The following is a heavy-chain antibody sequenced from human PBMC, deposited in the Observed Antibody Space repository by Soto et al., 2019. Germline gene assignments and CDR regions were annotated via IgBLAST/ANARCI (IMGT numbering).Heavy chain of an antibody. CDR2: INNNGVST. J-gene: IGHJ4*02. V-gene: IGHV3-23*01. Sequence: GGSLRLSCVASGFTFSTYAMHWVRQAPGKGLEWVSGINNNGVSTYYADSVKGRFTISRDNSKNTLYLQMNSLRAEDTALYYCAAKRSGYYPFDYWGQGTLVTVSS. D-gene: IGHD3-3*01. CDR3: AAKRSGYYPFDY. CDR1: GFTFSTYA.